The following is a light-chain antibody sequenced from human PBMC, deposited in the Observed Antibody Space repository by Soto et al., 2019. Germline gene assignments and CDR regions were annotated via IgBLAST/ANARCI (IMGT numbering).Light chain of an antibody. CDR3: LQYHYWWT. CDR1: QSVSNNY. Sequence: EIVLTQSPGTLSLSPGETAPLSCRASQSVSNNYLAWYQQKPGQAPRLLIYGASSRATGIPDRFSGSGSGTDFTLTISSLQSEDFAVYYCLQYHYWWTFGQGTKVDIK. CDR2: GAS. J-gene: IGKJ1*01. V-gene: IGKV3-20*01.